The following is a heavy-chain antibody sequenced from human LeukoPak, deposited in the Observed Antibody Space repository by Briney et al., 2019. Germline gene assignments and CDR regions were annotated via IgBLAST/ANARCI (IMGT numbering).Heavy chain of an antibody. CDR3: ARDKADRNPWNRNYHYDSGGSLNH. CDR1: GFTFSSYV. CDR2: LSGSGGGT. J-gene: IGHJ5*02. V-gene: IGHV3-23*01. D-gene: IGHD3-22*01. Sequence: GGSLRLSCAASGFTFSSYVMTWVRQGPGKGLEWVSSLSGSGGGTFYADSVKGRFTVSRDNSKNTLYLQMISLRTEDTAVYYCARDKADRNPWNRNYHYDSGGSLNHWGQGTLVTVSS.